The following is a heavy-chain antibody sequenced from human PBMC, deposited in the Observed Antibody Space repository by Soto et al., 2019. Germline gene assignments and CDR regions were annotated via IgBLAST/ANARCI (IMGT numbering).Heavy chain of an antibody. CDR1: GGTFSSYA. CDR3: ASGGYYYGSGSYYTPYYGMDV. Sequence: QVQLVQSGAEVKKPGSSVKVSCKASGGTFSSYAISWVRQAPGQGLEWMGGIIPIFGTANYAQKFQGRVTSTADESTSTAYMELSSLRSEDTAVYYCASGGYYYGSGSYYTPYYGMDVWGQGTTVTVSS. CDR2: IIPIFGTA. V-gene: IGHV1-69*01. J-gene: IGHJ6*02. D-gene: IGHD3-10*01.